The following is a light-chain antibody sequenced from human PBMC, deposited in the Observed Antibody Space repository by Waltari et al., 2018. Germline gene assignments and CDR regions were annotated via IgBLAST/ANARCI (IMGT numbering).Light chain of an antibody. CDR3: AAWDDSLSGRV. Sequence: QPVLTQPPSASGTPGQRVTISCSGSRSNIGSNYVYWYQQLPGTTPKLLIYRNKQRPAGVPDRFSGSKSGTSASLAISGLRSEDEADYYCAAWDDSLSGRVFGGGTKVTVL. J-gene: IGLJ3*02. V-gene: IGLV1-47*01. CDR2: RNK. CDR1: RSNIGSNY.